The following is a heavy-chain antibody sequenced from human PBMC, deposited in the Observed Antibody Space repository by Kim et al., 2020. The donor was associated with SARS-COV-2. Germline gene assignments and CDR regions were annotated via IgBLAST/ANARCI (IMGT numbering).Heavy chain of an antibody. J-gene: IGHJ6*02. Sequence: SETLSLTCTVSGYSISSGYYWGWIRQPPGKGLEWIGSIYHSGSTYYNPSLKSRVTISVDTSKNQFSLKLSSVTAADTAVYYCARMDAIAVAGIDYYYYYGMDVRGQGTTVTVSS. CDR2: IYHSGST. CDR1: GYSISSGYY. D-gene: IGHD6-19*01. V-gene: IGHV4-38-2*02. CDR3: ARMDAIAVAGIDYYYYYGMDV.